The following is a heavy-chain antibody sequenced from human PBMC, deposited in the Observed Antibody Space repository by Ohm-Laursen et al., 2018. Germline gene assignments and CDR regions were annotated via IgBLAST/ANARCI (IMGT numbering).Heavy chain of an antibody. V-gene: IGHV1-2*02. J-gene: IGHJ4*02. Sequence: GPSVNVSCKASGYTFTGYYMHWVRQAPGPGLGWMGWINPNSGGTNYAQKFQGRVTMTRDTSISTAYMELSRLRSGDAAVYYCARSTTYYGSGRFDYWGQGTLVTVSS. CDR1: GYTFTGYY. CDR3: ARSTTYYGSGRFDY. CDR2: INPNSGGT. D-gene: IGHD3-10*01.